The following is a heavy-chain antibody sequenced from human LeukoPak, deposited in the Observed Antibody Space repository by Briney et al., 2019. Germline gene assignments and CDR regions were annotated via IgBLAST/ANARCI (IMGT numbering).Heavy chain of an antibody. CDR3: AREIITEGDCFDP. CDR2: IYYSGTT. Sequence: SETLSLTCTVSGGSIRSGGHFWSWIRQHPEKGLEWIGYIYYSGTTKYNPSLKSRVTISVDTSTNQFSLKLTSVTAADTAVYYCAREIITEGDCFDPWGQGILVTVSS. V-gene: IGHV4-31*03. D-gene: IGHD3-10*01. CDR1: GGSIRSGGHF. J-gene: IGHJ5*02.